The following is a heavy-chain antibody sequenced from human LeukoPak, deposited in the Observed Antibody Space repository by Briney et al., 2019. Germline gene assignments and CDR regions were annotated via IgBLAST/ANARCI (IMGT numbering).Heavy chain of an antibody. CDR3: ARDHWRRLDY. Sequence: GGSLRLSCAASGFTFSSYWMNWVRQAPGRGLEWVAIISHDGSEKSYVDSVKGRFTISRDNAKNSLYLQMNSLRAEDTAVYYCARDHWRRLDYWGQGTLVTVSS. V-gene: IGHV3-7*03. D-gene: IGHD3-3*01. CDR2: ISHDGSEK. J-gene: IGHJ4*02. CDR1: GFTFSSYW.